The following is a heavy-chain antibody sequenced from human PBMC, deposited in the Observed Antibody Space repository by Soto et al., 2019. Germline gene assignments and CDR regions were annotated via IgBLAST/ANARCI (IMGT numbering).Heavy chain of an antibody. CDR1: GFTALSYA. V-gene: IGHV1-3*01. J-gene: IGHJ4*02. CDR3: AREVKGVTSFDY. Sequence: QVRLIQSGPEMMQPGASVRVSCKASGFTALSYAFHWVRQAPGQGPEWLGWLNGGVDGTSYSQRFQGRVTISRDTSTNTVYLEVTSLTSEDTDVYYCAREVKGVTSFDYWGQGTLVNVSS. D-gene: IGHD3-10*01. CDR2: LNGGVDGT.